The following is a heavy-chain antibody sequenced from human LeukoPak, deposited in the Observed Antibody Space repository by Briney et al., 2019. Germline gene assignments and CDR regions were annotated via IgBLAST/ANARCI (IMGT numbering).Heavy chain of an antibody. V-gene: IGHV1-2*02. J-gene: IGHJ6*03. D-gene: IGHD3-3*01. CDR1: GYTFTGYY. Sequence: ASVKVSCKASGYTFTGYYMHWVRQAPGQGLEWMGWINPNSGGTNYAQKFQDRVTNTRDTSASTAYMELSSLRSEGMAVYYCARARYETRIWPKSRYDYYHYMDVWGKGTTVTVSS. CDR3: ARARYETRIWPKSRYDYYHYMDV. CDR2: INPNSGGT.